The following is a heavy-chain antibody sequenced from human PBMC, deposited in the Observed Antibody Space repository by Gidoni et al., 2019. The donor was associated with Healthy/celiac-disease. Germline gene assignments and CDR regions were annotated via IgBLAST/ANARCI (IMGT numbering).Heavy chain of an antibody. V-gene: IGHV1-8*01. Sequence: QVQLVQSGAEVKKPGASVKVSCKASGYTFTSYDINWVRQATGQGLEWMGGMNPNVGTTGYAQKFQGRVPMTRNTSISTAYMERSSLRSEDTAVYSCASRVGEGWFDPWGQGTLVTVSS. D-gene: IGHD3-16*01. J-gene: IGHJ5*02. CDR1: GYTFTSYD. CDR3: ASRVGEGWFDP. CDR2: MNPNVGTT.